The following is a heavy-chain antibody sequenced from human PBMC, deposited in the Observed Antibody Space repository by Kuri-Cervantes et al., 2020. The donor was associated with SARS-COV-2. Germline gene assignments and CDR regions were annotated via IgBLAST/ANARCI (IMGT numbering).Heavy chain of an antibody. Sequence: GESLKISCAASGFTFSSYSMNWVRQAPGKGLEWVSSISSSSSYIYYAGSVKGRFTISRDNAKNSLYLQMNSLRAEDTAVYYCARSLYYYGSGTTLGGDVWGQGTTVTVSS. CDR3: ARSLYYYGSGTTLGGDV. V-gene: IGHV3-21*01. J-gene: IGHJ6*02. CDR2: ISSSSSYI. CDR1: GFTFSSYS. D-gene: IGHD3-10*01.